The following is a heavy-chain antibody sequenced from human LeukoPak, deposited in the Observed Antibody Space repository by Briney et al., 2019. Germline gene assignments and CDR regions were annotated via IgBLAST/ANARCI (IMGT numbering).Heavy chain of an antibody. D-gene: IGHD3-22*01. J-gene: IGHJ4*02. CDR2: TRSKANSNTT. V-gene: IGHV3-72*01. CDR3: ARDYYDGSGYYQDY. Sequence: GGSLRLSCAVSGFTFSGHYMNWVRQAPGKGLEWVGRTRSKANSNTTEYAAHVKCRFAISSDDSKNSLYLQMNSLTTEDTAVYYCARDYYDGSGYYQDYWGQGTLVTVSS. CDR1: GFTFSGHY.